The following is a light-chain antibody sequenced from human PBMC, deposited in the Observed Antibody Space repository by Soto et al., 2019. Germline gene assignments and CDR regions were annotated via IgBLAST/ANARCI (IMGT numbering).Light chain of an antibody. CDR3: QLYGSSPIYT. Sequence: EIVLTQSPGTLSLSPGERATLSCRAIQTVRSTYLAWLQQKPGQAPRLLIFGASSRAADIPDRFTGSGSGTDFTLTIGRLEPEDFAVYYCQLYGSSPIYTFGQGTKLEIK. CDR1: QTVRSTY. V-gene: IGKV3-20*01. J-gene: IGKJ2*01. CDR2: GAS.